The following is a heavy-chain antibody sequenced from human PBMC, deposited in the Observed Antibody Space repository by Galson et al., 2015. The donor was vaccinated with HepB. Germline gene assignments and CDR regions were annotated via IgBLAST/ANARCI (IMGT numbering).Heavy chain of an antibody. CDR3: AGASSAAPTSGLDY. J-gene: IGHJ4*02. V-gene: IGHV1-8*01. CDR2: MNPNSGNT. CDR1: GYTFTSYD. Sequence: SVKVSCKASGYTFTSYDINWVRQATGQGLEWMGWMNPNSGNTGYAQKFQGRVTMTRNTSISTAYMELSSLRSEDTAVYYCAGASSAAPTSGLDYWGQGTLVTVSS. D-gene: IGHD2-2*01.